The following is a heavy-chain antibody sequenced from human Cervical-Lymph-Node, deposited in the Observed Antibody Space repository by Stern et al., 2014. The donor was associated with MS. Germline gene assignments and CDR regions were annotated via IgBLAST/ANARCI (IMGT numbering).Heavy chain of an antibody. CDR2: IYYRGSS. D-gene: IGHD4-17*01. CDR1: GASIRRGGYY. CDR3: ARGSTLTSIPIDC. V-gene: IGHV4-31*03. J-gene: IGHJ4*02. Sequence: QVQLQESGPGLVKPSQTLSLTCTVSGASIRRGGYYWSWIRQHPGKGLEWIGYIYYRGSSNYNPSLKSRVTISGDTSKNQFSLKLRSVTAADTAVYYCARGSTLTSIPIDCWGQGTLVTVSS.